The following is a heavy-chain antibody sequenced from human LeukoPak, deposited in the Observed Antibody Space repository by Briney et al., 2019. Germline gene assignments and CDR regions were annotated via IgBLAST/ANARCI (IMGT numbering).Heavy chain of an antibody. CDR3: ARAYSSSWYWNWFDP. CDR2: IYPTGTT. J-gene: IGHJ5*02. Sequence: SETLSLTCTVSGYSISSVYYWGWIRQPPGKGLEGIGNIYPTGTTYYNPSRKSRVTISVDTSKNQLSLKVSSVSAADTAVYYCARAYSSSWYWNWFDPWGQGTLVTVSS. CDR1: GYSISSVYY. D-gene: IGHD6-13*01. V-gene: IGHV4-38-2*02.